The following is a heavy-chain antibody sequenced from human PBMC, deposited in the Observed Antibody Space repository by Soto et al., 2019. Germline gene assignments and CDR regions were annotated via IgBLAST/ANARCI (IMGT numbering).Heavy chain of an antibody. D-gene: IGHD4-17*01. CDR3: ARDPTVEATDGMDV. CDR1: GGSISSYY. J-gene: IGHJ6*02. V-gene: IGHV4-59*01. Sequence: SETLSLTCTVSGGSISSYYWSWIRQPPGKGLEWIGYIYYSGSTNYNPSLKSRVTISVDTSKNQFSLKLSSVTAADTAVYYCARDPTVEATDGMDVWGQGTTVTVSS. CDR2: IYYSGST.